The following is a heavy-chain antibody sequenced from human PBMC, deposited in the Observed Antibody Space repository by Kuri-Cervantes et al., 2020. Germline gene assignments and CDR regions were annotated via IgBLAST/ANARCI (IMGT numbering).Heavy chain of an antibody. CDR3: ARETPFPGRGSCRGFDY. J-gene: IGHJ4*02. Sequence: SCTVSGGSISSGGYYWSWIRQHPGKGLEWIGYIYYSGSTYYNPSLKSRVTISVDTSKNQFSLKLSSVTAADTAVYYCARETPFPGRGSCRGFDYWGQGTLVTVSS. CDR2: IYYSGST. CDR1: GGSISSGGYY. D-gene: IGHD2-15*01. V-gene: IGHV4-31*02.